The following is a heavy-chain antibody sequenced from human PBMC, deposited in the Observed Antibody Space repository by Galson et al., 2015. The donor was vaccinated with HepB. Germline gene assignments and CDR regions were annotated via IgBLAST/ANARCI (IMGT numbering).Heavy chain of an antibody. D-gene: IGHD6-13*01. CDR3: AKEVNISTWFPFDN. J-gene: IGHJ4*02. Sequence: SLRLSCAASGFTFSSYAMSWVRQAPGKGLECVSGLSGSGGGTHYADSVKGRFTISRDNSKNTLYLQMNSLRAEDTAIYYCAKEVNISTWFPFDNWGQGTLVTVSS. V-gene: IGHV3-23*01. CDR2: LSGSGGGT. CDR1: GFTFSSYA.